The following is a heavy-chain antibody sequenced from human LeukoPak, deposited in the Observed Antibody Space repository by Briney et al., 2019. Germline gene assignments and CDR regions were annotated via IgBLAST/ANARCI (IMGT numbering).Heavy chain of an antibody. D-gene: IGHD1-26*01. V-gene: IGHV4-4*07. CDR2: IYTSGST. J-gene: IGHJ6*02. CDR1: GGSISSYY. Sequence: SETLSLTCTVSGGSISSYYWSWIRQPAGKGLEWIGRIYTSGSTNYNPSLKSRVTMSVDTSKNQFSLKLSSVTAADTAVYYCARAGWELPKRESYYYYGMDVWGQGTTVTVSS. CDR3: ARAGWELPKRESYYYYGMDV.